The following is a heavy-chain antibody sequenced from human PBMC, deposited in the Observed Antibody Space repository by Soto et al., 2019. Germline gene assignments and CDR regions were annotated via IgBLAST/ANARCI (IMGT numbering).Heavy chain of an antibody. CDR3: ARGPGHGGSYFEH. D-gene: IGHD5-12*01. V-gene: IGHV3-74*03. J-gene: IGHJ1*01. CDR1: GFTLSSYW. CDR2: ISTDGSKT. Sequence: EVQLVESGGGLVQPGGFLRLSCVASGFTLSSYWMYWVRQVPGKGLLWVSRISTDGSKTEYADSVKGRFTISRDNAKSAMYLQMDSLRVEDMGVYYCARGPGHGGSYFEHWGQGTLVTVSS.